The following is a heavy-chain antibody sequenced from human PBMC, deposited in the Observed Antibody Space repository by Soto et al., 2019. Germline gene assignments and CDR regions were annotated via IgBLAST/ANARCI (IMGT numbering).Heavy chain of an antibody. CDR3: ARPRTTATTKGYDY. CDR2: IIPIFGTR. CDR1: GGTFSNYP. J-gene: IGHJ4*02. Sequence: QVQLVQSGAEVKKPGSSVNVSCKASGGTFSNYPFTWVRQAPGQGLEWMGGIIPIFGTRNYAQKFQGRLTITADESTSTAYMELSSLISEDTALYYCARPRTTATTKGYDYWGQGTLVTVSS. D-gene: IGHD1-1*01. V-gene: IGHV1-69*01.